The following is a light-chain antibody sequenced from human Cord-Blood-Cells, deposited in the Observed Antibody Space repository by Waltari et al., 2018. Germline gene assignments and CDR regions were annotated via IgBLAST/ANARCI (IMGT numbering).Light chain of an antibody. J-gene: IGLJ1*01. Sequence: QSALTQPASVSGSPGQSITISCTGTSSDVGGYHHVPWYQQHPGKAPKLMIYDVSNRPSGVSNRFSGSKSGNTASLTISGLQAEDEADYYCSSYTSSSTYVFGTGTKVTVL. V-gene: IGLV2-14*01. CDR3: SSYTSSSTYV. CDR1: SSDVGGYHH. CDR2: DVS.